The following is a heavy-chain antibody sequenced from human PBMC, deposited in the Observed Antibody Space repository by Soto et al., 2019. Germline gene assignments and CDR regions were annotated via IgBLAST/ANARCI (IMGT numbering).Heavy chain of an antibody. V-gene: IGHV3-23*01. Sequence: EVQLLESGGGLVQPGGSLRLSCAASGFTFSSYAMNWVRQAPGKGLEWVSAISGSGGGTYYADSVKGRFTISRDNSKNTLYLQMNSLGAEDTAVYYCAKQVPYSYGCDYWGQGTLVTVSS. CDR3: AKQVPYSYGCDY. D-gene: IGHD5-18*01. J-gene: IGHJ4*02. CDR2: ISGSGGGT. CDR1: GFTFSSYA.